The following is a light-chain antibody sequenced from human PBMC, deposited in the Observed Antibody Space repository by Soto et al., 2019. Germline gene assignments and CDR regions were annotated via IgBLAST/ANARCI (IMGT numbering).Light chain of an antibody. CDR1: SSDVGGYNY. J-gene: IGLJ1*01. Sequence: QSALTQPASVSGSPGQSITISCTGTSSDVGGYNYVCWYQQHPGKAPKLMIYEVSHRPSGVSNRFSGSKSGNTASLTISGLQAEDEADYFCNSYGNTPTRDVFGTGTKLTVL. CDR2: EVS. V-gene: IGLV2-14*01. CDR3: NSYGNTPTRDV.